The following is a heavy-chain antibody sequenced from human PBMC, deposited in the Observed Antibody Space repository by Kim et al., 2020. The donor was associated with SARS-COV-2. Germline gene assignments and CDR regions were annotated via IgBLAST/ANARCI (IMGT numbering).Heavy chain of an antibody. CDR3: AKDGGIVVVTNWFDP. Sequence: DSVKARFTISRDNSKNTLYLQMNSLRAEDTAVYYCAKDGGIVVVTNWFDPWGQGTLVTVSS. V-gene: IGHV3-23*01. J-gene: IGHJ5*02. D-gene: IGHD3-22*01.